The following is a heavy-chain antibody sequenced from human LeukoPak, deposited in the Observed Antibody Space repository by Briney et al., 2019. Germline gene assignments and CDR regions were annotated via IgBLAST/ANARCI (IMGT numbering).Heavy chain of an antibody. D-gene: IGHD3-3*01. CDR2: ISSSGSTI. CDR1: GFTFSDYY. Sequence: GSLRLSCAASGFTFSDYYMSWIRQAPGKGLEWVSYISSSGSTIYYADSVKGRFTISRDNAKNSLYLQMNSLRAEDTAVYYCASSRIYDFWSGPHYWGQGTLVTVSS. V-gene: IGHV3-11*01. J-gene: IGHJ4*02. CDR3: ASSRIYDFWSGPHY.